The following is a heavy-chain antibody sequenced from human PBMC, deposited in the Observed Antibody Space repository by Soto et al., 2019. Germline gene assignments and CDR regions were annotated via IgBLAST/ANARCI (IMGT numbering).Heavy chain of an antibody. Sequence: QVQLVQSGAEVKKPGSSVKVSCKASVGTFSSYAISWVRRAPGQGLEWMGGIIPIFGTANYAQKFQGRVTITADKSTSTGYMELSSLRSADTAVYYCARAVVNGWYFDLWGRGTLVTVSS. CDR2: IIPIFGTA. CDR1: VGTFSSYA. J-gene: IGHJ2*01. CDR3: ARAVVNGWYFDL. D-gene: IGHD2-15*01. V-gene: IGHV1-69*06.